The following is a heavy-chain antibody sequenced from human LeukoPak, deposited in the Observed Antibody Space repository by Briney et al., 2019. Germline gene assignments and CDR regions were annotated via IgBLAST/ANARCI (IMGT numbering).Heavy chain of an antibody. CDR3: AKEGAVVAATRDDAFDI. CDR1: GFTFSSYG. CDR2: IWYDGSNK. J-gene: IGHJ3*02. Sequence: GGSLRLSCAASGFTFSSYGMHWVRQAPGKGLEWVAVIWYDGSNKYYADSVKGRFTISRDNSKNTLYLQMNSLTAEDTAVYYCAKEGAVVAATRDDAFDIWGQGTMVTVSS. D-gene: IGHD2-15*01. V-gene: IGHV3-33*06.